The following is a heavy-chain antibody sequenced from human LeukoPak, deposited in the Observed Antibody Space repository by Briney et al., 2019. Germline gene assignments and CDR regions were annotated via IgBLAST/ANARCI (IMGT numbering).Heavy chain of an antibody. CDR2: IYHSGST. CDR3: ARVGIAVAGTIPYYFDY. Sequence: KPSETLSLTCTVSGYSISSGYYWGWIRQPPGKGLEWIGSIYHSGSTYYNPSLKSRVTISVDTSKNQFSLKLSSVTAADTAVYYCARVGIAVAGTIPYYFDYWGQGTLVTVSS. J-gene: IGHJ4*02. V-gene: IGHV4-38-2*02. D-gene: IGHD6-19*01. CDR1: GYSISSGYY.